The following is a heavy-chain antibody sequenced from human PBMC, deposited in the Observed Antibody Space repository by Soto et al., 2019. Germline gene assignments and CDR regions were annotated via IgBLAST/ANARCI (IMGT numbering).Heavy chain of an antibody. CDR2: IYWDDDK. D-gene: IGHD3-10*01. J-gene: IGHJ4*02. CDR3: AHRRGVYAWFGEVGFDY. V-gene: IGHV2-5*02. CDR1: GFSLSTSEVG. Sequence: QITLKESGPPLVKPTQTLTLTCTFSGFSLSTSEVGVGWIRQPPGKALEWLALIYWDDDKRYRPSLKSRLTISKGTSKDQVVLTMTNMDPVDTATYYCAHRRGVYAWFGEVGFDYWGQGSLVTVSS.